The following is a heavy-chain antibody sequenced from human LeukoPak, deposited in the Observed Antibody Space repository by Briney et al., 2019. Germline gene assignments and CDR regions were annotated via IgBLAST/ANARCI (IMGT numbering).Heavy chain of an antibody. CDR1: GGSLSSYY. CDR2: IYYSGST. J-gene: IGHJ4*02. V-gene: IGHV4-59*01. Sequence: SETLSLTCTVSGGSLSSYYWTWIRQPPGKGLEWIGYIYYSGSTNYNPSLKSRGTMPVDTSKNQFSLKLNSVTAADTAVYYCARSGTLTGYLYWGQGALVTVSS. CDR3: ARSGTLTGYLY. D-gene: IGHD3-9*01.